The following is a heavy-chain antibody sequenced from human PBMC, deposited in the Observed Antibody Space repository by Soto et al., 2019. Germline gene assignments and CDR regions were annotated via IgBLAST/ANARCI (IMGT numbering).Heavy chain of an antibody. Sequence: VQLVESGGGLVQPGRSLRLSCAASGFTFDDYAMHWVRQAPGKGLEWVSGISWNSGSIGYADSVKGRFTISRDNAKNSLYLQMNSLRAEDTALYYCAKAKASYWYFDLWGRGTLVTVSS. CDR3: AKAKASYWYFDL. V-gene: IGHV3-9*01. CDR2: ISWNSGSI. D-gene: IGHD2-21*01. CDR1: GFTFDDYA. J-gene: IGHJ2*01.